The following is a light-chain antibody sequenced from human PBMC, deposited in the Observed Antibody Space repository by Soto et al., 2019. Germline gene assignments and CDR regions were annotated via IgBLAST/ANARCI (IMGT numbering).Light chain of an antibody. V-gene: IGKV1-5*03. J-gene: IGKJ2*01. CDR3: QQYNDSFPYT. Sequence: DIQMTQSPSTLSASVGDRVTITCRASQSISSWLAWYQQKPGAVPKLLIYEASTLERGVPSRFSGSRSGTEFTLTVSSLQPDDFATYYCQQYNDSFPYTFGQGTKVDIK. CDR2: EAS. CDR1: QSISSW.